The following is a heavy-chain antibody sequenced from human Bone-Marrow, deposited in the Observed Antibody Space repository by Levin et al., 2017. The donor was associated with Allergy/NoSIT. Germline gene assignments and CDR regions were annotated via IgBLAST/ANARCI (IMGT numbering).Heavy chain of an antibody. J-gene: IGHJ3*02. CDR1: GFIFSKDW. D-gene: IGHD1-1*01. Sequence: GGSLRLSCAASGFIFSKDWMSWVRQAPGKGLEWVGRIKNKADGGTADYAAPVKGRFIISRDDSRNMLYLQMNSLKTEDTAVYYCAAFNSKDAFYIWGQGTLVTVSS. CDR2: IKNKADGGTA. CDR3: AAFNSKDAFYI. V-gene: IGHV3-15*01.